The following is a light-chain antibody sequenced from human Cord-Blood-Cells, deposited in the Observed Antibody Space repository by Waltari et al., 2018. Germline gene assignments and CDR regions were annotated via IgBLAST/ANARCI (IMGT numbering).Light chain of an antibody. J-gene: IGKJ2*03. V-gene: IGKV3-20*01. CDR1: QSVSSSY. CDR2: GAS. CDR3: QQYGSSPYS. Sequence: EIVVTQSPGTLSLCPGERATLSCRASQSVSSSYLAWYQQKHGQAPRLPVYGASSRATGIPDRFSGSGSGTDFTLTISRLEPEDFAVYYCQQYGSSPYSFGQGTKLEIK.